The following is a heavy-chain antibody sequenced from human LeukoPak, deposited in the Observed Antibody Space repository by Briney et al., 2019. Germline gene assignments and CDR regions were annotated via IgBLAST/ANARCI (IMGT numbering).Heavy chain of an antibody. D-gene: IGHD5-12*01. CDR2: IYYSGST. V-gene: IGHV4-39*07. CDR1: GGSISSSSYY. J-gene: IGHJ4*02. CDR3: ARDGRVALGNYYFDY. Sequence: SGTLSLTCTVSGGSISSSSYYWGWIRQPPGKGLEWIGSIYYSGSTYYNPSLKSRVTISVDTSKNQFSLKLSSVTAADTAVYYCARDGRVALGNYYFDYWGQGTLVTVSS.